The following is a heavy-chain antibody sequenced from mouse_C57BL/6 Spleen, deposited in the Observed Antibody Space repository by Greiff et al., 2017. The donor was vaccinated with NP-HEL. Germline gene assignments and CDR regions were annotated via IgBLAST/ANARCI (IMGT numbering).Heavy chain of an antibody. J-gene: IGHJ1*03. Sequence: EVKVEESGGGLVQPGGSMKLSCAASGFTFSDAWMDWVRQSPEKGLEWVAVIRNKANNHATYYAESVKGRFTISRDDSKSSVYLQMNSLRAEDTGIYYCTKGYYRGYFDVWGTGTTVTVSS. D-gene: IGHD2-12*01. V-gene: IGHV6-6*01. CDR1: GFTFSDAW. CDR3: TKGYYRGYFDV. CDR2: IRNKANNHAT.